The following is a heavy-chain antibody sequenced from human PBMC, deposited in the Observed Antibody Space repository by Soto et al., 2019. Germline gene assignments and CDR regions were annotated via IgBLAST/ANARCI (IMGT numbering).Heavy chain of an antibody. CDR3: ARGAGAQYDGHGYPVRD. Sequence: EVQLVESGGGLVQPGGSLRLSCAASGFTFSIYWMHWVRQVPGKGLEWVSRMNTDGSRTSYADSARGRFVISRDDAKSGLCLQMNNGRAVDTAVYCCARGAGAQYDGHGYPVRDWGQGTLVTVSS. D-gene: IGHD5-18*01. CDR2: MNTDGSRT. J-gene: IGHJ4*02. CDR1: GFTFSIYW. V-gene: IGHV3-74*01.